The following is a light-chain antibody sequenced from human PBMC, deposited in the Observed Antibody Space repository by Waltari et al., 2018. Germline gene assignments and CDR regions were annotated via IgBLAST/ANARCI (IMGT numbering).Light chain of an antibody. J-gene: IGLJ2*01. CDR3: AVWDSDLNALL. V-gene: IGLV1-44*01. Sequence: QSVLTQTPSASGTPGQRVTISCSGTRSNIGVNTVTWYQQVPGMAPKLLIFNNRVESSGVPARFSGTKFPASASLTISGLQPDDEATYYCAVWDSDLNALLFGGGTALTVL. CDR2: NNR. CDR1: RSNIGVNT.